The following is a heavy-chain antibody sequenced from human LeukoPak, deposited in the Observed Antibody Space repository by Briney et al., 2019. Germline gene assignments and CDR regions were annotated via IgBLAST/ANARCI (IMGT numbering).Heavy chain of an antibody. J-gene: IGHJ3*02. CDR2: IKSKTDGGTT. CDR1: GFTFSNAW. D-gene: IGHD3/OR15-3a*01. Sequence: GGSLRLSCAASGFTFSNAWMSWVRQAPGKGLEWVGRIKSKTDGGTTDYAAPVKGRFTISRDDSKNTLYLQMNSLKTEDTAVYYCARDYRLSIFGLVGSKNAFDIWGQGTMVTVSS. V-gene: IGHV3-15*01. CDR3: ARDYRLSIFGLVGSKNAFDI.